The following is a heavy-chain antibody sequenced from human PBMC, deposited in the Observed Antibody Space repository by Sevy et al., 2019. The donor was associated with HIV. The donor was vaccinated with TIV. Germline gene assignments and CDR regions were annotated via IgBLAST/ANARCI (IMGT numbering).Heavy chain of an antibody. V-gene: IGHV3-11*01. CDR3: AGAAATSRYCSSTSCYRPMDV. J-gene: IGHJ6*02. Sequence: GGSLRLSCAASGFTFSDYYMSWIRQAPGKGLEWVSYISSSGSTIYYADSVKGRFTISRDNAKNSLYLQMNSLRAEDTAVYYCAGAAATSRYCSSTSCYRPMDVWGQGTTVTVSS. CDR2: ISSSGSTI. CDR1: GFTFSDYY. D-gene: IGHD2-2*01.